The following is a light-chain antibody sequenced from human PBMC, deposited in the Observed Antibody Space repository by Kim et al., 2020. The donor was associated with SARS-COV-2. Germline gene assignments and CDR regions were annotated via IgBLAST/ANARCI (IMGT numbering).Light chain of an antibody. CDR3: CSYAGSSTWV. J-gene: IGLJ3*02. Sequence: GQSITISCSGTSSDVGSYNLVSWYQQRPGKAPKLMIYEVSKRPSGVSNRFSGSKSGNTASLTISELQAEDEADYYCCSYAGSSTWVFGGGTKLTVL. CDR2: EVS. V-gene: IGLV2-23*02. CDR1: SSDVGSYNL.